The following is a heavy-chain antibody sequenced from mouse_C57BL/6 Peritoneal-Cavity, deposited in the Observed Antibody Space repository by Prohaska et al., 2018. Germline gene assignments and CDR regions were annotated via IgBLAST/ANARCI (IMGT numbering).Heavy chain of an antibody. D-gene: IGHD2-2*01. J-gene: IGHJ4*01. CDR2: INPNYGTT. Sequence: VKQSNGKSLEWIGVINPNYGTTSYNQKFKGKATLTVDQSSSTAYMQLNSLTSEDSAVYYCAREGYYYGMDYWGQGTSVTVSS. CDR3: AREGYYYGMDY. V-gene: IGHV1-39*01.